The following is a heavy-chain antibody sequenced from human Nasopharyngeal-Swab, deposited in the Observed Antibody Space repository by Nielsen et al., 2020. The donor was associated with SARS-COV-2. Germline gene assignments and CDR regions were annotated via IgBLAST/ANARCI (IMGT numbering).Heavy chain of an antibody. D-gene: IGHD3-22*01. CDR3: AKEESDSSGYYY. V-gene: IGHV3-23*01. CDR1: GFTFSSYA. CDR2: ISGSGGST. J-gene: IGHJ4*02. Sequence: GEPLKISCAASGFTFSSYAMSWVRQAPGKGLEWVSAISGSGGSTYYADSVKGRFTISRDNSKNTLYLQMNSLRAEDTAVYYCAKEESDSSGYYYWGQGTLVTVSS.